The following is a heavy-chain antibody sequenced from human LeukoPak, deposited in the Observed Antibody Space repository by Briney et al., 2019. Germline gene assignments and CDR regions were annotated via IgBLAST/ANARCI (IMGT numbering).Heavy chain of an antibody. CDR2: IKSKTDGGTT. V-gene: IGHV3-15*01. J-gene: IGHJ4*02. Sequence: GGSLRLSCAASGFTFSNAWMSWVRQAPGKGLEWVGRIKSKTDGGTTDYAAPVKGRFTISRDDSKNTLYLQMNSLKTEDTAVYYCARGSLRTGELYAFDSWGQGTLVTVSS. D-gene: IGHD3-10*01. CDR3: ARGSLRTGELYAFDS. CDR1: GFTFSNAW.